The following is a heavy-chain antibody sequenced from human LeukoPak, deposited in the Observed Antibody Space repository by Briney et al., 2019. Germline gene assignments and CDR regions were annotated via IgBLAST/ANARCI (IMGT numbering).Heavy chain of an antibody. Sequence: PSQTLSLTCTVSGGSISSGGYYWSWIRQHPGKGLEWIGYIYYSGSTYYNPSLKSRVTISVDTSKNQFSLKLSSVTAADTAVYYCAKELGPLKPYYDFWSGYLTEAPIDYWGQGTLVTVSS. J-gene: IGHJ4*02. CDR1: GGSISSGGYY. D-gene: IGHD3-3*01. CDR3: AKELGPLKPYYDFWSGYLTEAPIDY. V-gene: IGHV4-31*03. CDR2: IYYSGST.